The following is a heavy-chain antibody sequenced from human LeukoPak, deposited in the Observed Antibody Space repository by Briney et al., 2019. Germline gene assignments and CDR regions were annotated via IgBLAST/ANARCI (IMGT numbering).Heavy chain of an antibody. D-gene: IGHD2-2*01. CDR3: AHLYQLASFDY. Sequence: SGPTLVKPTQTLTLTCTFSGFSLSTSGVGVGWIRQPPGKALEWLALIYWDDDKRYSPSLKSGLTITKDTSKNQVVLTMTNVDPVDTATYYCAHLYQLASFDYWGQGTLVTVSS. J-gene: IGHJ4*02. CDR1: GFSLSTSGVG. CDR2: IYWDDDK. V-gene: IGHV2-5*02.